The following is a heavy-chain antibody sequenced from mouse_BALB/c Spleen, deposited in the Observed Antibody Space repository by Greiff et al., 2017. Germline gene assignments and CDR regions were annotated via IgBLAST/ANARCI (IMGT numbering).Heavy chain of an antibody. CDR1: GYTFTSYW. CDR2: IYPSDSYT. V-gene: IGHV1-69*02. Sequence: VQLQQPGAELVRPGASVKLSCKASGYTFTSYWINWVKQRPGQGLEWIGNIYPSDSYTNYNQKFKDKATLTVDKSSSTAYMQLSSPTSEDSAVYYCTRRPGTGGYFDYWGQGTTLTGSS. CDR3: TRRPGTGGYFDY. D-gene: IGHD4-1*01. J-gene: IGHJ2*01.